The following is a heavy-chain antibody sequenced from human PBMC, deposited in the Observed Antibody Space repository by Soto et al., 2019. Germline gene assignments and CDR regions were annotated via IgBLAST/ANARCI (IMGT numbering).Heavy chain of an antibody. J-gene: IGHJ3*02. V-gene: IGHV3-15*01. CDR3: TTDRLAGYSGYDSAFDI. CDR2: IKSKTDGGTT. D-gene: IGHD5-12*01. CDR1: GFTFSNAW. Sequence: GGSLRLSCAASGFTFSNAWMSWVRQAPGKGLEWVGRIKSKTDGGTTDYAAPVKGRFTISRDDSKNTLYLQMNSLKTEDTAVYYCTTDRLAGYSGYDSAFDIWGQGTRVTVSS.